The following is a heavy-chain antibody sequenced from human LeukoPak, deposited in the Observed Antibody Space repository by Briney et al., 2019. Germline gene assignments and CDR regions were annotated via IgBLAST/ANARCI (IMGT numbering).Heavy chain of an antibody. Sequence: SETLSLTCTVSGVSISSSNSYWGWIRQPPGNGLEWIGSVYYTGNTYYNASLKSRVTIVIDTSKNQISLRLTSGTATDTAMYYCARQTGSGLFTLPGGQGTLVTVSS. CDR3: ARQTGSGLFTLP. J-gene: IGHJ4*02. CDR1: GVSISSSNSY. V-gene: IGHV4-39*01. CDR2: VYYTGNT. D-gene: IGHD3/OR15-3a*01.